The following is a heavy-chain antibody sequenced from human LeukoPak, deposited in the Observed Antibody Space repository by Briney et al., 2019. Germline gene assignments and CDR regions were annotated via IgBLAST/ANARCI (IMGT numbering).Heavy chain of an antibody. V-gene: IGHV4-59*01. CDR2: IYYSGST. J-gene: IGHJ4*02. D-gene: IGHD3-10*01. Sequence: SETLSLTCTVSGGSISSYYWSWIRQPPGKGLEWIGYIYYSGSTNYNPSLKSRVTISVDTFKNQFSLKLSSVTAADTAVYYCASLGETHYFDYWGQGTLVTVSS. CDR3: ASLGETHYFDY. CDR1: GGSISSYY.